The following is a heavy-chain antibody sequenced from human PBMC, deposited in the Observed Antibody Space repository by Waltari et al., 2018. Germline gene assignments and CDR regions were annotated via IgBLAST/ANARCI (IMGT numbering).Heavy chain of an antibody. CDR3: ASLSWYFDL. Sequence: EVQLVESGGGLVQPGGSLSLSCAASGFTFSTYNMNWVRQAPGKGLEWVSYISTSSSTIYYADSVKGRFTISRDNAKNSLYLQMDSLRAEDTAVYYCASLSWYFDLWGRGTLVTVSS. CDR2: ISTSSSTI. CDR1: GFTFSTYN. J-gene: IGHJ2*01. V-gene: IGHV3-48*01.